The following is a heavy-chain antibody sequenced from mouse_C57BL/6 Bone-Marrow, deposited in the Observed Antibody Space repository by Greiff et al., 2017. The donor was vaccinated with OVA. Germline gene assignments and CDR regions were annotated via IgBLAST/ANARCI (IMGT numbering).Heavy chain of an antibody. V-gene: IGHV1-81*01. CDR1: GYTFTSYG. CDR3: ARPPLYSNRWDD. J-gene: IGHJ4*01. D-gene: IGHD2-5*01. CDR2: IYPRSGNT. Sequence: LVESGAELARPGASVKLSCKASGYTFTSYGISWVKQRTGQGLEWIGEIYPRSGNTYYNEKFKGKATLTADKSSSTAYMELRSLTSEDSAVYFCARPPLYSNRWDDWGQGTSVTVSS.